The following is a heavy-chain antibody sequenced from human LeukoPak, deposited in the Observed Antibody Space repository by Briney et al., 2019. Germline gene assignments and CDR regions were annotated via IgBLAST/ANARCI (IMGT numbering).Heavy chain of an antibody. CDR2: IYYSGST. V-gene: IGHV4-59*08. J-gene: IGHJ4*02. CDR3: ARHDWAGGSFDY. Sequence: SETLSLTCTVSGGSIRSYYWSWIRQPPGKGLEWIGYIYYSGSTNYNPSLKSRVTISVDTSKNQFSLKLSSVTAADTAVYYCARHDWAGGSFDYWGQGTLVTVSS. D-gene: IGHD2-21*01. CDR1: GGSIRSYY.